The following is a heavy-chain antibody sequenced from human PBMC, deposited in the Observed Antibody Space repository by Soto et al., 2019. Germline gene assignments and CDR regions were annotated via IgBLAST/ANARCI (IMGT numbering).Heavy chain of an antibody. J-gene: IGHJ4*02. D-gene: IGHD5-12*01. Sequence: ASVKVSCKASGYTFTGYFMHWVRQAPGQGLEWMGWINPNDGGTKYAQKFQGWVTMTRDTSISTAYMELSRLRSDDTAVYYCARGRYSGYDRGGYYLDYWGQGALVTVSS. CDR1: GYTFTGYF. CDR3: ARGRYSGYDRGGYYLDY. V-gene: IGHV1-2*04. CDR2: INPNDGGT.